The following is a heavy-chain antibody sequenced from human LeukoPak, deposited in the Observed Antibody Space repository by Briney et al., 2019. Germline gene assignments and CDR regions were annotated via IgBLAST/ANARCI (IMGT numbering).Heavy chain of an antibody. D-gene: IGHD6-6*01. J-gene: IGHJ4*02. CDR1: GGSIRTYY. CDR2: IYTSGST. V-gene: IGHV4-4*07. CDR3: AREGSMTARPFVSIDY. Sequence: SETLSLTCTVSGGSIRTYYWSWIRQPAGKALEWIGRIYTSGSTDYNPSLESRVSMSVDTSKNQFSLKLRSVTAADTAVYYCAREGSMTARPFVSIDYWGQGTLVTVSS.